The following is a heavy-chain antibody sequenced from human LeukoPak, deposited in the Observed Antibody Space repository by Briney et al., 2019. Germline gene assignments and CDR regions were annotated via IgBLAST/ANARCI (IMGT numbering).Heavy chain of an antibody. CDR3: AREDYGGNPDY. CDR1: GFTFSSYW. V-gene: IGHV3-74*01. J-gene: IGHJ4*02. Sequence: PGGSLRLSCGASGFTFSSYWMHWVRQAPGKGLVWVSRINSDASSTSYADSVKGRFSIARDNAKNTLYPQMSGLRAEDTAVYYCAREDYGGNPDYWGQGTLVTVSS. D-gene: IGHD4-23*01. CDR2: INSDASST.